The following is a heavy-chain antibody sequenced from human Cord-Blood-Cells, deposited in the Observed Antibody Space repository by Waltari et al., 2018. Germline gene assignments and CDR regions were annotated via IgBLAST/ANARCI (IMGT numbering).Heavy chain of an antibody. J-gene: IGHJ3*02. CDR2: IIPIFGTA. Sequence: QVQPVQSGAEVKKPGSSAKVSCKASGCTFSSYAISWVRQAPGQGLEWMGGIIPIFGTANYAQKFQGRVTITADESTSTAYMELSSLRSEDTAVYYCASVVYVDMPPEGAFDIWGQGTMVTVSS. CDR1: GCTFSSYA. D-gene: IGHD2-8*02. CDR3: ASVVYVDMPPEGAFDI. V-gene: IGHV1-69*01.